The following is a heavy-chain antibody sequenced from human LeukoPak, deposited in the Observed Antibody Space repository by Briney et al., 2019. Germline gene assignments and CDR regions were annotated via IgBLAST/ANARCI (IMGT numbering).Heavy chain of an antibody. CDR2: IIPIFGTA. CDR3: ARDYYGSGSYFTPFDY. V-gene: IGHV1-69*13. CDR1: GYTFTSYA. J-gene: IGHJ4*02. D-gene: IGHD3-10*01. Sequence: SVKVSCKASGYTFTSYAISWVRQAPVQGLKWMGGIIPIFGTANYAQKFQGRVTITADESTSTAYMELSSLRSEDTAVYYCARDYYGSGSYFTPFDYWGQGTLVTVSS.